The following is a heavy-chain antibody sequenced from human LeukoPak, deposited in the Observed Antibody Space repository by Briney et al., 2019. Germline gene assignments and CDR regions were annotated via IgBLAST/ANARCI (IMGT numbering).Heavy chain of an antibody. Sequence: ASVKVSCKASGYTFTSYAMHWVRQAPGQRLEWMGWIDAGNGNTKYSQKFQGRVTITRDTSASTAYMELSSLRSEDTAVYYCARERGQAVAGTTWFDPWGQGTLVTVSS. J-gene: IGHJ5*02. D-gene: IGHD6-19*01. CDR2: IDAGNGNT. CDR3: ARERGQAVAGTTWFDP. CDR1: GYTFTSYA. V-gene: IGHV1-3*01.